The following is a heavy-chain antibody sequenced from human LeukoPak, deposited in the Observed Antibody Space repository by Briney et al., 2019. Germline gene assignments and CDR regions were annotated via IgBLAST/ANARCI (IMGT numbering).Heavy chain of an antibody. CDR1: GFTFSSYE. Sequence: GGSLRLSCAASGFTFSSYEMNWVRQAPGKGLEWVSYISSSGSTIYYADSVKGRFTISRNNAKNSLYLQMNSLRAEDTAVYYCAELGITMIGGVWGKGTTVIISS. D-gene: IGHD3-10*02. J-gene: IGHJ6*04. V-gene: IGHV3-48*03. CDR2: ISSSGSTI. CDR3: AELGITMIGGV.